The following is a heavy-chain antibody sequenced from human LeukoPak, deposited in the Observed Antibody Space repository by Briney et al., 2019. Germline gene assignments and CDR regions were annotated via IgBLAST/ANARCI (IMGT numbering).Heavy chain of an antibody. CDR2: INHSGST. CDR3: ARGAKQLANDY. Sequence: PSETLSLTCAVYGGSFSGYYWSWIRQPPGKGLEWIGEINHSGSTNYNPSLKSRVTISVDTSKNQFSLKLSSVTAADTAVYYCARGAKQLANDYWGQGTLVTVSS. CDR1: GGSFSGYY. J-gene: IGHJ4*02. V-gene: IGHV4-34*01. D-gene: IGHD6-6*01.